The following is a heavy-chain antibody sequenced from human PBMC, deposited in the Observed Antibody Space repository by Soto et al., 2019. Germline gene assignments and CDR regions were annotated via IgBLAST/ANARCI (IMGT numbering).Heavy chain of an antibody. V-gene: IGHV3-23*01. D-gene: IGHD6-25*01. CDR1: VFTFSSYA. J-gene: IGHJ4*02. CDR2: ISGSGVST. Sequence: WWSLRLSCSASVFTFSSYAMSWVRQAPGKGLEWVSTISGSGVSTYYADSVKGRFTISRDNSKNTLYLQMNSLRAEDTAVYYCAKDSPATDWGQGTLVTVSS. CDR3: AKDSPATD.